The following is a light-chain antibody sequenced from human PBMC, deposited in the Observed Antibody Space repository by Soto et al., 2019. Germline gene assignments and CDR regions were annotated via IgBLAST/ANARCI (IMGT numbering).Light chain of an antibody. J-gene: IGKJ5*01. CDR1: QSVNSH. CDR2: GPS. Sequence: EIVMTQSPATLSVSPGERATLSCRASQSVNSHLVWYQQKPGQAPRLLIYGPSTRATGIPARFSGSGSGTEFTLTINSLQSEDFAIYYCQQYNDWPLTFGQGTRLEI. CDR3: QQYNDWPLT. V-gene: IGKV3-15*01.